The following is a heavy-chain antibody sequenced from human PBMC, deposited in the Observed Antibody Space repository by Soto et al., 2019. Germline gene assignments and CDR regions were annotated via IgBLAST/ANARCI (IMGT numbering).Heavy chain of an antibody. CDR1: GFTFSTYV. J-gene: IGHJ6*02. D-gene: IGHD2-15*01. V-gene: IGHV3-30*03. Sequence: GGSLRLSCVASGFTFSTYVMHWVRQPPGRGLEWLAAISFDGSDNYFTHSVKGRFTISRDNSKNRLFLQMNSLRPEDTALYYCARGYYGDLALTPPAQPRYGLDVWGQGTTVTVSS. CDR2: ISFDGSDN. CDR3: ARGYYGDLALTPPAQPRYGLDV.